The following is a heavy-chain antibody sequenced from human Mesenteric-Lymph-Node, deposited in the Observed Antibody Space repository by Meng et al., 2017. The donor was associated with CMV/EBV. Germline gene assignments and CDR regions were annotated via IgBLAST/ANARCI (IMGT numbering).Heavy chain of an antibody. Sequence: GESLKISCAASGFTFSIYGMHWVRQPPGKGLEWVAFIRYDGSNKYYGDSVKGRFTISRDDSKNTVYLQMESLRAEDTALYYCAKGENVYAPVGYFDYWGQGTLVTVSS. CDR3: AKGENVYAPVGYFDY. CDR2: IRYDGSNK. CDR1: GFTFSIYG. D-gene: IGHD2-8*01. J-gene: IGHJ4*02. V-gene: IGHV3-30*02.